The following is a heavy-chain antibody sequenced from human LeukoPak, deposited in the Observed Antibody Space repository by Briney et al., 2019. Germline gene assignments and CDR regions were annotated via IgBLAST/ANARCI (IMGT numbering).Heavy chain of an antibody. D-gene: IGHD4-17*01. Sequence: GGSERLSCAASGFTFSSYAMSWVRQARGRGLEWVTSIGGSGDNTFYADSVKDRFTISRDNSKNTLFLQMNSLRAEDTAVYYCAKGRGTTVTSAANYWGQGTLATVSS. CDR1: GFTFSSYA. CDR2: IGGSGDNT. CDR3: AKGRGTTVTSAANY. V-gene: IGHV3-23*01. J-gene: IGHJ4*02.